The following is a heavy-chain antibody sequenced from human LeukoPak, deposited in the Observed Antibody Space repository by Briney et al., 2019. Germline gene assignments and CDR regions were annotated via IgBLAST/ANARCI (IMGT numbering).Heavy chain of an antibody. CDR2: IYHSGST. CDR1: GGSISSSNW. D-gene: IGHD3-22*01. J-gene: IGHJ3*02. CDR3: ARSPYYYDSSGYWDDAFDI. Sequence: SETLSLTCAVSGGSISSSNWWSWVRQPPGKGLEWIGEIYHSGSTYYNPSLKSRVTISVDTSKNQFSLKLSSVTAADTAVYYCARSPYYYDSSGYWDDAFDIWGQGTMVTVSS. V-gene: IGHV4-4*02.